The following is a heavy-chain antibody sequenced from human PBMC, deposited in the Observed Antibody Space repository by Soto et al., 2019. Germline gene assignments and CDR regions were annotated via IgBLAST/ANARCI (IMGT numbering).Heavy chain of an antibody. CDR1: GFTFSSYA. V-gene: IGHV3-30-3*01. J-gene: IGHJ4*02. CDR2: ISYDGSTK. Sequence: QVQLVESGGGVVHPGRSLRLSCAASGFTFSSYAMHWVRQAPGKGLEWVAVISYDGSTKYYADSVKGPFTISRDNSKNTLYLQMNRLRAEDTAVYYCARDLNLGIVVVTAILDYWGQGTLVTVSS. D-gene: IGHD2-21*02. CDR3: ARDLNLGIVVVTAILDY.